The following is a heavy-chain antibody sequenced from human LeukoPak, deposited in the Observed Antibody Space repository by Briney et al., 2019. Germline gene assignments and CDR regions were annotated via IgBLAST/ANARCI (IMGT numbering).Heavy chain of an antibody. CDR3: ARVLIAAAGTHLDY. J-gene: IGHJ4*02. CDR2: IYYSGST. D-gene: IGHD6-13*01. V-gene: IGHV4-30-4*08. Sequence: SETLSLTCTVSGGSISSGDYYWSWIRQPPGKGLEWIGYIYYSGSTYYNPSLKSRVTISVDTSKNQFSLSLSSVTAADTAVYYCARVLIAAAGTHLDYWGQGTLVTVSS. CDR1: GGSISSGDYY.